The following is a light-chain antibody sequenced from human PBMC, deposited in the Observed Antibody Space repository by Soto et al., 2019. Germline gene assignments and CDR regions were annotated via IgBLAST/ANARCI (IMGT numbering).Light chain of an antibody. CDR1: QSVSSN. CDR2: GAS. Sequence: EIVMKQSPATLSVSPGERATLSCRASQSVSSNLAWYQQKPGQAPRLLIYGASTRATGIPARFSGSGSGTEFTLTISSLQSEDFAVYYCQQYNNWPPRTFGGWTKVEIK. J-gene: IGKJ4*01. V-gene: IGKV3-15*01. CDR3: QQYNNWPPRT.